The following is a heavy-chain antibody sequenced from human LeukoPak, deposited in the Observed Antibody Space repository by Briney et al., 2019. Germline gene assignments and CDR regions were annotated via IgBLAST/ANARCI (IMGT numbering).Heavy chain of an antibody. CDR1: GYTFTSYY. J-gene: IGHJ5*02. Sequence: ASMKVSCKASGYTFTSYYMHWVRQAPGQGLEWMGIINPSGGSTSYAQKFQGRVTMTRDTSTSTVYMELNSLRSEDTAVYYCAREAAAAGTDGWFDPWGQGTLVTVSS. D-gene: IGHD6-13*01. CDR2: INPSGGST. CDR3: AREAAAAGTDGWFDP. V-gene: IGHV1-46*01.